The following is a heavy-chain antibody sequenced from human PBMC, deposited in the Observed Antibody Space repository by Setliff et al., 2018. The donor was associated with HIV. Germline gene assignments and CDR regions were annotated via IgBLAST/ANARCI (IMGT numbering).Heavy chain of an antibody. CDR1: GFASGIVFSNYW. J-gene: IGHJ4*02. CDR2: IKEDGSET. Sequence: GSLRLSCAASGFASGIVFSNYWMTWVRQAPGKGLEWVANIKEDGSETFYVDSVKGRFTMSRDNAKNSLYLEMNSLKVEDTAVYYCARDATRGGDFDFWGQGTLVTVSS. D-gene: IGHD1-26*01. V-gene: IGHV3-7*01. CDR3: ARDATRGGDFDF.